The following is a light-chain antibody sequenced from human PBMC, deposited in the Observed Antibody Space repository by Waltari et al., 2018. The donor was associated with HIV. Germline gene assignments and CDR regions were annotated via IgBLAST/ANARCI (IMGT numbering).Light chain of an antibody. CDR2: SNN. V-gene: IGLV1-44*01. CDR1: NSTVAMNP. J-gene: IGLJ2*01. Sequence: SVLTPPPQPSGTPGQGSPIPCSGRNSTVAMNPVTCSQQIPGTAPKLLIYSNNQRPSGVPDRFSGSKSGASASLAISGLQSEDEADYFCAAWDDSLNGHVVFGGGTKLTVL. CDR3: AAWDDSLNGHVV.